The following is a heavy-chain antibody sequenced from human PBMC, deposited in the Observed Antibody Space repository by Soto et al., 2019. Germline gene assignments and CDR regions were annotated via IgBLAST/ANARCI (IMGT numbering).Heavy chain of an antibody. J-gene: IGHJ4*02. CDR1: GYTFTDFY. Sequence: ASVKVSCKASGYTFTDFYMHWVRQAPGQGLEWMGRINPSGGSTSYAQKFQGRVTMTRDTSTSTVYMELSSLRSEDTAVYYCAPHTLDTGMPSGYWGQGTLVTVSS. V-gene: IGHV1-46*01. CDR3: APHTLDTGMPSGY. CDR2: INPSGGST. D-gene: IGHD5-18*01.